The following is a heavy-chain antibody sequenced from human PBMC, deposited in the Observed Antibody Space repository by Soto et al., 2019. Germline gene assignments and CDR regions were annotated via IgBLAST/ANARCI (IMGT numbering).Heavy chain of an antibody. Sequence: ASVKVSCKASGYTFTSYYMHWVRQAPGQGLEWMGIINPSGGSTSYAQKFQGRVTMTRDTSTSTVYMELSSLRSEDTAVYYCARGTSAYCSGGSCYGWFDPWGQGTLVTVSS. CDR1: GYTFTSYY. V-gene: IGHV1-46*03. CDR2: INPSGGST. D-gene: IGHD2-15*01. J-gene: IGHJ5*02. CDR3: ARGTSAYCSGGSCYGWFDP.